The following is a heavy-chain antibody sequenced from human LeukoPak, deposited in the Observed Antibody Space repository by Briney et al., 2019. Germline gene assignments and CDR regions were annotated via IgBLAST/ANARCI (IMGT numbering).Heavy chain of an antibody. V-gene: IGHV1-3*01. J-gene: IGHJ5*02. CDR2: SNAGYGNT. CDR1: VYIFTSYA. D-gene: IGHD2-15*01. Sequence: AGVTVSCKPSVYIFTSYAMHWVRQAPAQRVGGMGWSNAGYGNTKYLQKFHGRVTMTRDTSASTAYMELSRLRAEDTGVYYCARGRDCGGGSCYNWWIDPWGQGTLVTVSS. CDR3: ARGRDCGGGSCYNWWIDP.